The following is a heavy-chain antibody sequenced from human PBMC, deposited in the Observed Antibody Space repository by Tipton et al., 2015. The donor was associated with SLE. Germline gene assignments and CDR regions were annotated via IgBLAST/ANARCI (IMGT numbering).Heavy chain of an antibody. CDR1: GFTFSDYY. CDR3: AREEQSGSYYASYFDY. Sequence: SLRLSCAASGFTFSDYYMSWIRQAPGKGLEWVAVISYDGSTYYADSVKGRFTISRDNSKNTLYLQMNSLRAEDTAVYYCAREEQSGSYYASYFDYWGQGTLVTVSS. D-gene: IGHD1-26*01. CDR2: ISYDGST. J-gene: IGHJ4*02. V-gene: IGHV3-53*01.